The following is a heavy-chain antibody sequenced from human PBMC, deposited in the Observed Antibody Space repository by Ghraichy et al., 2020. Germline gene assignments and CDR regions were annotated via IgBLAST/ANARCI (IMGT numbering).Heavy chain of an antibody. CDR1: GFTLSSYA. CDR3: AKDLGWQPYGDFDY. Sequence: GESLNISCAASGFTLSSYAMIWVRQAPGKGLEWISGINNRGGDTYYADSVRGRFTVSRDNSQNTLYLQLNSLRVEDTAVYYCAKDLGWQPYGDFDYWGQGTLVTVSS. CDR2: INNRGGDT. J-gene: IGHJ4*02. V-gene: IGHV3-23*01. D-gene: IGHD4-17*01.